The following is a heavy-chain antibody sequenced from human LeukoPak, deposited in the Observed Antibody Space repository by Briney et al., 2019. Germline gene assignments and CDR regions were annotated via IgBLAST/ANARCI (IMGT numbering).Heavy chain of an antibody. Sequence: SETLSLTCTVSGGSISSGDYYWSWIRQPPGKGLEWIGYIYYSGSTYYNPSLKSRVTISVDTSKNQFSLKLSSVTAADTAVYYCARVKVGGIAAAGTSAYFDYWGQGTLVTVSS. V-gene: IGHV4-30-4*01. J-gene: IGHJ4*02. CDR2: IYYSGST. CDR3: ARVKVGGIAAAGTSAYFDY. D-gene: IGHD6-13*01. CDR1: GGSISSGDYY.